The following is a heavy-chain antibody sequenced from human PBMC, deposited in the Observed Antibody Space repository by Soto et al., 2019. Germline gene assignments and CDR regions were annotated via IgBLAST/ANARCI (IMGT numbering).Heavy chain of an antibody. Sequence: SVKVSCKASGGTFSSYAISWVRQAPGQGLEWMGGIIPIFGTANYAQKFQGRVTITADESTSTAYMELSSLRSEDTAVYYCAYRGPAARPPSYYYYGMDVWGQGTTVTVSS. J-gene: IGHJ6*02. D-gene: IGHD6-6*01. V-gene: IGHV1-69*13. CDR1: GGTFSSYA. CDR3: AYRGPAARPPSYYYYGMDV. CDR2: IIPIFGTA.